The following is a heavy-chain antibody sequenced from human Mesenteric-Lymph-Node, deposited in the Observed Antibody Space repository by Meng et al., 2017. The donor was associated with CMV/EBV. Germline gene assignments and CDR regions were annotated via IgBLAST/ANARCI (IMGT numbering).Heavy chain of an antibody. J-gene: IGHJ5*02. Sequence: SETLSLTCTVSGCSVSSGSYYWSWIRQPPGKGLEWIGYIYYSGSTNYNPSLKSRVTISVDTSKNQFSLKLSSVTAADTAVYYCARGGLRRNWFDPWGQGTLVTVSS. CDR1: GCSVSSGSYY. CDR3: ARGGLRRNWFDP. CDR2: IYYSGST. V-gene: IGHV4-61*01. D-gene: IGHD3-16*01.